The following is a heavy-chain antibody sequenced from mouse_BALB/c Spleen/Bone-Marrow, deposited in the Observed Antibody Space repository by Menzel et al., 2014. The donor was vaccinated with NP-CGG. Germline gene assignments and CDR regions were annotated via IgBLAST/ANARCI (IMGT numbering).Heavy chain of an antibody. D-gene: IGHD1-2*01. CDR3: ARYYYGYYFDY. CDR1: GYTFTSYV. V-gene: IGHV1-14*01. Sequence: VQLQQSGPELVKPGASVKMPCKASGYTFTSYVMHWVKQKPGQGLEWIGYINPYNDGSKYNEKFNGKATLTSDKSSSTAYMELSSLTSEDSAVYYCARYYYGYYFDYWGQGTTLTVSS. CDR2: INPYNDGS. J-gene: IGHJ2*01.